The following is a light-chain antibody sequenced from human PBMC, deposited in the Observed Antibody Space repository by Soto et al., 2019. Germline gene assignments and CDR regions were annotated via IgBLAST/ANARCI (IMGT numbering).Light chain of an antibody. CDR2: AAS. CDR3: QQSYYTPLT. CDR1: QSISSY. J-gene: IGKJ4*01. Sequence: IQMTQSPSSLSASLGDRVTITCLASQSISSYLNWYQQKPGKAPKLLIYAASSLQSGVPSRFSGSGSGTDFTLTISSLQPEDFATYYCQQSYYTPLTFGGGTKVDIK. V-gene: IGKV1-39*01.